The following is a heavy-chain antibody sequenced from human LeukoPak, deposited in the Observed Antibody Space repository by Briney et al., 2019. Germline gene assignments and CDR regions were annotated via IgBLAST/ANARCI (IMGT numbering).Heavy chain of an antibody. CDR2: IKQDGSEK. CDR3: ARGPLSGADFFDS. V-gene: IGHV3-7*01. J-gene: IGHJ4*02. Sequence: GGSLRLSCAASGFTFSSYWMSWVRQAPGKGLEWVANIKQDGSEKYYVDSVKGRFTISRDNAKNSLYLQMNSLRAEDTAVYYCARGPLSGADFFDSWGQGTLVTVSS. D-gene: IGHD1-26*01. CDR1: GFTFSSYW.